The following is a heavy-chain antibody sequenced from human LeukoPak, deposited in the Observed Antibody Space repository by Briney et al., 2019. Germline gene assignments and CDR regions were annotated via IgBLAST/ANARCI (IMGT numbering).Heavy chain of an antibody. CDR3: ATQGGTYYYMDV. J-gene: IGHJ6*03. CDR2: ISSSSSTI. V-gene: IGHV3-11*01. CDR1: VFTSTDYY. Sequence: GSPRLSRAASVFTSTDYYMSSICQAPREGLESVSCISSSSSTIYYADSVKGRFTISRDNAKNSLYLKMNSLRAEDTAVYYCATQGGTYYYMDVWGKGTTVTVSS. D-gene: IGHD1-26*01.